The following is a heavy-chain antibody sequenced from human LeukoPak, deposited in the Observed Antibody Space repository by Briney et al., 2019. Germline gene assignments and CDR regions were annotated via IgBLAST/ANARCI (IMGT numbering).Heavy chain of an antibody. J-gene: IGHJ6*03. V-gene: IGHV4-4*07. CDR2: IYTSGST. D-gene: IGHD7-27*01. CDR1: GGSISSYY. CDR3: ARAGWGPSSYYYYYMDV. Sequence: SETLSLTCTVSGGSISSYYWSWIRQPAGKGLEWIGRIYTSGSTNYNPSLKRRVPMSVDTSKNQFSLKLSSVTAADTAVYYCARAGWGPSSYYYYYMDVWGKGTTVTVSS.